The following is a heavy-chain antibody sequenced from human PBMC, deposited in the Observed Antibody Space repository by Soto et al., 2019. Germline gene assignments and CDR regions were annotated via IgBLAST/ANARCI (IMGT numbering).Heavy chain of an antibody. CDR2: IYYSGTT. CDR3: AGGYDFAGFSPYGLDV. J-gene: IGHJ6*02. CDR1: GTPINSADFY. D-gene: IGHD3-3*01. V-gene: IGHV4-30-4*01. Sequence: QLRETGPGLVKPSQTLSLTCTVSGTPINSADFYWTWIRQPPGKGLEWIGYIYYSGTTFHNPSLRSRISMSVDTAKKQFSLRLNSVTAADTAVYYCAGGYDFAGFSPYGLDVWGQGSTVTGS.